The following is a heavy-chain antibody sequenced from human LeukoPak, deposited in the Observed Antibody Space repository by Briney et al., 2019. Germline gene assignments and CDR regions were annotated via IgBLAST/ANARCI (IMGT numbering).Heavy chain of an antibody. V-gene: IGHV1-24*01. J-gene: IGHJ4*02. CDR3: ARGTMVRGV. D-gene: IGHD3-10*01. Sequence: GASVKVSCKVSGYTLTELSMHWVRQAPGKGLEWMGGFDPEDGETIYAQKFQGRVTMTRNTSISTAYMELSSLRSEDTAVYYCARGTMVRGVWGQGTLVTVSS. CDR1: GYTLTELS. CDR2: FDPEDGET.